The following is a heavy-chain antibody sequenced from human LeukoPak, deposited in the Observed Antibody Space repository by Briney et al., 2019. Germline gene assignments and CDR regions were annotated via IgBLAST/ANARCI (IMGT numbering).Heavy chain of an antibody. V-gene: IGHV3-30-3*01. J-gene: IGHJ4*02. CDR1: GFTFSSYA. Sequence: PGGSLRLSCAASGFTFSSYAMSWVRQAPGKGLEWVTAISYDGSSKDYADSVKGRFTISRDNSKNTAYLQVNSLRAEDTAVYYCAREAEALDYWGQGTLVTVSS. CDR3: AREAEALDY. CDR2: ISYDGSSK.